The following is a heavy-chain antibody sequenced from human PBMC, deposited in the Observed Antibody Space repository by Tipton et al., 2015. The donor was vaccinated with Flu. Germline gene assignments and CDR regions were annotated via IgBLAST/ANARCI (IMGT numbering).Heavy chain of an antibody. CDR2: VSRTGST. CDR3: ARRDYSNYVSDPTSWFDP. D-gene: IGHD4-11*01. V-gene: IGHV4-38-2*01. J-gene: IGHJ5*02. Sequence: LRLSCAVSGDSISSDFYWAWIRQFPGKGLEWIGTVSRTGSTIYNPSLKSRVTISIDTSKNQFSLNMRSVTAADMAVYYCARRDYSNYVSDPTSWFDPWGQRTLVAVSS. CDR1: GDSISSDFY.